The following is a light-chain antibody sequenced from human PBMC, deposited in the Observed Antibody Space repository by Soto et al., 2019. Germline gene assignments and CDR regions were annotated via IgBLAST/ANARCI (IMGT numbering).Light chain of an antibody. Sequence: IQLTHSPSSLSASVGNRVTITCRARQGINTYLAWYQQKPGKALKVLIYAASTLQSGVPSRFSGSGSGTDFPLTISSLQPEDLATYYCQQLNSYPLTFGGGTKVDIK. CDR1: QGINTY. J-gene: IGKJ4*01. CDR3: QQLNSYPLT. CDR2: AAS. V-gene: IGKV1-9*01.